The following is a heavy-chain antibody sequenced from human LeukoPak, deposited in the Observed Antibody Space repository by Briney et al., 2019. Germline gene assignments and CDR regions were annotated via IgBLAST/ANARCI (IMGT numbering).Heavy chain of an antibody. D-gene: IGHD4-23*01. J-gene: IGHJ4*02. CDR3: ARLDYGGNSGFLLDY. V-gene: IGHV4-59*08. CDR1: GDSISTYS. Sequence: PSETLSLTCTVSGDSISTYSWSWIRQPPGQGLEWLGYMSYSGSTNYNPSLKSRVAMSVDTSKNQFSLKLSSVAAADTAVYYCARLDYGGNSGFLLDYWGQGTLVTVSS. CDR2: MSYSGST.